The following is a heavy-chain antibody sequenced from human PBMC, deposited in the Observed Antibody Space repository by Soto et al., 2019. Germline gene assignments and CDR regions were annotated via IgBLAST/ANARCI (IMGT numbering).Heavy chain of an antibody. CDR2: IWYDGSNK. D-gene: IGHD3-22*01. CDR1: GFTFSSYG. Sequence: ESGGGVVQPGRSLRLSCAASGFTFSSYGMHWVRQAPGKGLEWVAVIWYDGSNKYYADSVKGRFTISRDNSKNTLYLQMNSLRAEDTAVYYCAGDRGGYPYYYYMDVWGKGTTVTVSS. J-gene: IGHJ6*03. CDR3: AGDRGGYPYYYYMDV. V-gene: IGHV3-33*01.